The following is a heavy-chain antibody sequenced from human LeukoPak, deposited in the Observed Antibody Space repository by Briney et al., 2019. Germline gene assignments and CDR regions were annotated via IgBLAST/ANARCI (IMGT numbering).Heavy chain of an antibody. J-gene: IGHJ4*02. CDR2: IYYSGST. CDR3: ARRRRIGRCSYGCLDY. D-gene: IGHD5-18*01. Sequence: SETLSLTCTVSGGSISSSSYYWGWIRQPPGKGLEWIGSIYYSGSTYYNPSLKSRVTISVDTSKNQFSLKLSSVTAADTAVYYCARRRRIGRCSYGCLDYWGQGTLVTVSS. V-gene: IGHV4-39*01. CDR1: GGSISSSSYY.